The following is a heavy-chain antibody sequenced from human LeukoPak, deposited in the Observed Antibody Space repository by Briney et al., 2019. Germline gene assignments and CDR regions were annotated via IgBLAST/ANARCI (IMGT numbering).Heavy chain of an antibody. V-gene: IGHV1-69*05. CDR2: IIPIFGTA. CDR3: ARAENYYDSSGYYLPLGY. D-gene: IGHD3-22*01. CDR1: GGTFSSYA. J-gene: IGHJ4*02. Sequence: SVKVSCKASGGTFSSYAISWVRQAPGQGLEWMGGIIPIFGTANYAQMFQGRVTITTDESTSTAYMELSSLRSEDTAVYYCARAENYYDSSGYYLPLGYWGQGTLVTVSS.